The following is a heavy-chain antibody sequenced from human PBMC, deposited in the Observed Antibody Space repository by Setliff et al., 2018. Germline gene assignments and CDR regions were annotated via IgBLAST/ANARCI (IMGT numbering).Heavy chain of an antibody. CDR1: GFTFSSYT. CDR2: ISSSSSTT. Sequence: PRGSLRLSCAASGFTFSSYTMNWVRQAPGKGLEWVSYISSSSSTTYYADSVKGRFTISRDNAKNSLYLQMNSLRAEDTAVYYCAGPSFDYWGQGTLVTVSS. J-gene: IGHJ4*02. V-gene: IGHV3-48*01. CDR3: AGPSFDY.